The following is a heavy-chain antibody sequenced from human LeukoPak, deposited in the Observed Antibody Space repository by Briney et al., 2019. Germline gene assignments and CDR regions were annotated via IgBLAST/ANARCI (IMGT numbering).Heavy chain of an antibody. CDR1: GGSISSYY. V-gene: IGHV3-33*08. D-gene: IGHD3-22*01. CDR2: IWYDGSNK. Sequence: PSESLSLTCTVSGGSISSYYWSWIRQPPGKGLEWVAVIWYDGSNKYYADSVKGRFTISRDNSKNTLYLQMNSLRAEDTAVYYCARVRDYYDSSGYVGYYFDYWGQGTLVTVSS. CDR3: ARVRDYYDSSGYVGYYFDY. J-gene: IGHJ4*02.